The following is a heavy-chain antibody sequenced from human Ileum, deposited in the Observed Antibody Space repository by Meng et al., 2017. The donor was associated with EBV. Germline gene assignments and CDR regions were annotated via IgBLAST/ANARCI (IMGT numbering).Heavy chain of an antibody. CDR2: IYHSGST. CDR1: VGSISSSNW. D-gene: IGHD3-16*01. CDR3: ARDFGPHQLWY. J-gene: IGHJ4*02. V-gene: IGHV4-4*03. Sequence: VLLQESAQGLVNPPWTLSLTYAFSVGSISSSNWWSCVRQPPGKGLEWIGEIYHSGSTNYSPSLKSRVTISVDKSKNQFSLKLSSVTAADTAVYYCARDFGPHQLWYWGQGTLVTVSS.